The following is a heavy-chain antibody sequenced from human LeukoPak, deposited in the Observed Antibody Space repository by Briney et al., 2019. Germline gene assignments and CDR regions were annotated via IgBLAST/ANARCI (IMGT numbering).Heavy chain of an antibody. J-gene: IGHJ4*02. CDR3: ARGGCSSTSCNPGDY. V-gene: IGHV1-69*04. CDR1: GGTFSSYA. D-gene: IGHD2-2*01. Sequence: SVKVSCKASGGTFSSYAISWVRQARGQGLEWMGRIIPILGIANYAQKFQGRVTITADKSTSTAYMELSSLRSEDTAVCYCARGGCSSTSCNPGDYWGQGTLVTLSS. CDR2: IIPILGIA.